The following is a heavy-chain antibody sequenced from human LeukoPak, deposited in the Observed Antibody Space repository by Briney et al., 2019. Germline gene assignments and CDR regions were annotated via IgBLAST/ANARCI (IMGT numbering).Heavy chain of an antibody. Sequence: ASVKVSCKASGYTFSSYGISWVRQAPGQRLEWMGWINAGNGNTKYSQEFQGRVTITRDTSASTAYMELSSLRSEDMAVYYCARALLSDYDYVWGSYRPNDAFDIWGQGTMVTVSS. CDR1: GYTFSSYG. CDR2: INAGNGNT. D-gene: IGHD3-16*02. CDR3: ARALLSDYDYVWGSYRPNDAFDI. V-gene: IGHV1-3*03. J-gene: IGHJ3*02.